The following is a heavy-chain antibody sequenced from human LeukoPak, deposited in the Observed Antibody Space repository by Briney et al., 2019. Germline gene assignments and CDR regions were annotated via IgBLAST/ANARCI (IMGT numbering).Heavy chain of an antibody. D-gene: IGHD5-12*01. CDR1: GGSFSGYY. CDR2: INHSGST. Sequence: KPSETLSLTCAVYGGSFSGYYWSWIRQPPGKGLEWIGEINHSGSTNYNPSLKSRITISVDTSKNQFSLKLSSVTAADTAVYYCARVPGVATITGNGEWYFDYWGQGTLVTVSS. J-gene: IGHJ4*02. CDR3: ARVPGVATITGNGEWYFDY. V-gene: IGHV4-34*01.